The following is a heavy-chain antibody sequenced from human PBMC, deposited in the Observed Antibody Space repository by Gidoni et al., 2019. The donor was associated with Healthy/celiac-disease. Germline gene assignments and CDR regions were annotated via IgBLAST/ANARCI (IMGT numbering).Heavy chain of an antibody. CDR3: AKDPGYDSSGYYPGGAFDI. V-gene: IGHV3-23*04. Sequence: EVQLVESGGGLVQPGGSLRRSCAASGFTLSSYAMSWVRQAPGKGLEWVSAISGRGGSTYYADSVKGRFTISRDNSKNTLYLQMNSLRAEDTAVYYCAKDPGYDSSGYYPGGAFDIWGQGTMVTVSS. CDR1: GFTLSSYA. D-gene: IGHD3-22*01. J-gene: IGHJ3*02. CDR2: ISGRGGST.